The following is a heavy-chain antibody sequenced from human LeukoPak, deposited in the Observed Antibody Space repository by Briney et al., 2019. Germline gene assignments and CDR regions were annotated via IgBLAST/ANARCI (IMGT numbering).Heavy chain of an antibody. Sequence: PGGSLRLSCAASGFTFSSYAMSWVRQAPGKGLEWVSAIDNSGGGTYYADSVKGRFSISRDNSKNTLYLQINSPRAEDTALYHXXXXXXXXXXXXAGXXXXXXXXXGQGTLVTXXS. CDR1: GFTFSSYA. CDR2: IDNSGGGT. J-gene: IGHJ4*02. CDR3: XXXXXXXXXXXAGXXXXXXXX. V-gene: IGHV3-23*01.